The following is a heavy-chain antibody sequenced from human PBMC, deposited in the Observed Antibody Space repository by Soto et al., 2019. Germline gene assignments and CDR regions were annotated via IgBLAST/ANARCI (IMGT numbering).Heavy chain of an antibody. J-gene: IGHJ6*02. D-gene: IGHD3-10*01. CDR3: AREVYCSGSYYNSYYYYGMDV. V-gene: IGHV1-69*04. Sequence: SVKVSCKASGGTFSSYTISWLRQAPGQGLEWMGRIIPILGIANYAQKFQGRDTITADKSTSTAYMELSSLRSEDTAVYYCAREVYCSGSYYNSYYYYGMDVWGQVTTVTLS. CDR2: IIPILGIA. CDR1: GGTFSSYT.